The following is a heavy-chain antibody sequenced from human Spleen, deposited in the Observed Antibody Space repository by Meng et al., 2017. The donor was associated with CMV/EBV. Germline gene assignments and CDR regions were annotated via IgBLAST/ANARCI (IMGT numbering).Heavy chain of an antibody. V-gene: IGHV3-30*02. J-gene: IGHJ6*02. CDR1: GFSLSSYG. Sequence: GESLKISCEASGFSLSSYGMHWVRQAPGKGLEWVAFIRYDGSNKYYADSVKGRFTISRDNSKNTVYLQMNSLRVEDTAMYYCARDRLSPYYDSGSGAHATPHGVDVWGQGTTVTVSS. CDR3: ARDRLSPYYDSGSGAHATPHGVDV. D-gene: IGHD3-3*01. CDR2: IRYDGSNK.